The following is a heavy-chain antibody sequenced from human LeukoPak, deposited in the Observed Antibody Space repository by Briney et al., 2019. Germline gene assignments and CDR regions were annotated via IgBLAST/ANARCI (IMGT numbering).Heavy chain of an antibody. Sequence: GGSLRLSCAASGFIFRSYAMSWVRQAPGKGLEWVSTIIGGGGSTYYADSVKGRFTISRYNSKKTVYLQMNSLRAEDTAVYYCAKDRSCINYVCEGDFDYWGQGTLVTVSS. J-gene: IGHJ4*02. CDR3: AKDRSCINYVCEGDFDY. D-gene: IGHD2-8*01. CDR1: GFIFRSYA. CDR2: IIGGGGST. V-gene: IGHV3-23*01.